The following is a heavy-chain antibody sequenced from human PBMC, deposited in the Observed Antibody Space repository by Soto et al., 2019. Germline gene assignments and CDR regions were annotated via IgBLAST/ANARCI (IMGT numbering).Heavy chain of an antibody. CDR3: ARDAHGVFLHY. CDR2: ISPYNGNT. J-gene: IGHJ4*02. V-gene: IGHV1-18*01. CDR1: GYTFTSYG. Sequence: QVQLVQSGAEVKKPGASVKVSRKASGYTFTSYGISWVRQAAGQELVWMGWISPYNGNTNYAQKLQGRVTVTTDTSTSTAYMELRSLRSDHTAVYYCARDAHGVFLHYWGQGTLVTVSS. D-gene: IGHD3-10*01.